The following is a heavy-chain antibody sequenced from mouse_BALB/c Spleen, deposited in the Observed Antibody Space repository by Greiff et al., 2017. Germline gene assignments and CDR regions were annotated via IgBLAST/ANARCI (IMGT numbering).Heavy chain of an antibody. D-gene: IGHD2-1*01. CDR1: GYTFTSYW. V-gene: IGHV1S81*02. Sequence: VQLQQPGAELVKPGASVKLSCKASGYTFTSYWMHWVKQRPGHGLEWIGEINPSNGRTNYNEKFKSKATLTVDKSSSTAYMQLSSLTSEDSAVYYCARFGNYMDYWGQGTSVTVSS. CDR3: ARFGNYMDY. J-gene: IGHJ4*01. CDR2: INPSNGRT.